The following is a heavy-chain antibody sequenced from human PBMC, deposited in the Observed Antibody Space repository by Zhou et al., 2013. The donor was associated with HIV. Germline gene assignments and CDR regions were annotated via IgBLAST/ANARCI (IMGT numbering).Heavy chain of an antibody. CDR1: GYDFSRYY. J-gene: IGHJ1*01. Sequence: QVVLVQSGAEVKKPGASVKVSCKASGYDFSRYYLHWVRQAPGQGLEWMGIIDPGTSNSKYAQKFNDRVTMTRDTSTNTVYMELTSLTSDDTAVYYCARGKLSGIEFFPHWGQGTLITVSS. CDR3: ARGKLSGIEFFPH. V-gene: IGHV1-46*01. CDR2: IDPGTSNS. D-gene: IGHD3-3*01.